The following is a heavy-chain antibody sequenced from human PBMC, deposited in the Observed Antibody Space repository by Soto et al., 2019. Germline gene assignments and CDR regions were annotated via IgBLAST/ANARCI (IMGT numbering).Heavy chain of an antibody. Sequence: ASVKVSCKASGYTFTNDDINWVRQAPGQGLEWIGLRNTNTNTTDSAEVFEGRVSFTWDTSISTANMQLNSLKIDDTAVYYCAREVVETSSLWLDTGGQGTLVNVSS. CDR1: GYTFTNDD. D-gene: IGHD6-6*01. J-gene: IGHJ5*02. CDR3: AREVVETSSLWLDT. CDR2: RNTNTNTT. V-gene: IGHV1-8*01.